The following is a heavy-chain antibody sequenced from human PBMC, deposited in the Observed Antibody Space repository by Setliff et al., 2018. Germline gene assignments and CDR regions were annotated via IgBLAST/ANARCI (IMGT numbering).Heavy chain of an antibody. V-gene: IGHV4-61*09. CDR1: GGSVSSGSYY. J-gene: IGHJ4*02. CDR3: ARGNSRSSVWYVVPHFDY. D-gene: IGHD6-19*01. Sequence: SETLSLTCTVSGGSVSSGSYYWSWIRQPAGKGLEWFGHIYTSGSTNYNPSLKSRVTISVDTSKNQFSLKLSSVTAADTAVYYCARGNSRSSVWYVVPHFDYWGQGTLVTVSS. CDR2: IYTSGST.